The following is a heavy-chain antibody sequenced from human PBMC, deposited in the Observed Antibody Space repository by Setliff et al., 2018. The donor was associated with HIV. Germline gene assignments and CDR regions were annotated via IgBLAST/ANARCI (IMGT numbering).Heavy chain of an antibody. CDR3: ARDHKYYYDSNGLDY. Sequence: SETLSLTCTVSGDSINTDGLYWTWIRQHPATGLEWIGYIHYNGITYYNPSLVSRVSISVDLSKNQFSLKLNSVTVADTAVYYYARDHKYYYDSNGLDYWGQGTLVTVSS. J-gene: IGHJ4*02. CDR2: IHYNGIT. D-gene: IGHD3-22*01. CDR1: GDSINTDGLY. V-gene: IGHV4-31*03.